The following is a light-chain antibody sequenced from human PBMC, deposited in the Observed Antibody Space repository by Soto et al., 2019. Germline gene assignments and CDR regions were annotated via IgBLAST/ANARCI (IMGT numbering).Light chain of an antibody. CDR3: QQYKSYSSYT. CDR2: KAS. J-gene: IGKJ2*01. Sequence: DIQMTQSPSTLSAFVGDRVTITCRASQTINNWLAWYQQKPWKAPKLLIYKASSLESGVPSRFSGSGSGTEFPLTISSLQPDDFATDYCQQYKSYSSYTFGQGTKLEIK. CDR1: QTINNW. V-gene: IGKV1-5*03.